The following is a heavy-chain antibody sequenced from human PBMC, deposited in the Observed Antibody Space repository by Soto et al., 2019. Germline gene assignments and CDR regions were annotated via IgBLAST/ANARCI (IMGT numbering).Heavy chain of an antibody. V-gene: IGHV3-23*01. D-gene: IGHD6-13*01. Sequence: EVQLLESGGGLVQPGGSLRLSCAASGFTFSSYAMSWVRQAPGKGLXXVSAISGSGGSTYYADSVKGRFTISRDNSKNTLYLQMNSLRAEDTAVYYCAKGDIAAAGHSIMDVWGQGTTVTVSS. CDR3: AKGDIAAAGHSIMDV. CDR2: ISGSGGST. J-gene: IGHJ6*02. CDR1: GFTFSSYA.